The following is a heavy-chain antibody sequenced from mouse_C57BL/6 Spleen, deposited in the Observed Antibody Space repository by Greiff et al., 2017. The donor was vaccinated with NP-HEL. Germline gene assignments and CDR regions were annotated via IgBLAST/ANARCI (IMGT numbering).Heavy chain of an antibody. J-gene: IGHJ1*03. CDR1: GYTFTSYW. Sequence: QVQLQQSGAELVRPGTSVKLSCKASGYTFTSYWMHWVKQRPGQGLEWIGVIDPSDSYTNYNQKFKGKATLTVDTSSSTAYMQLSSLTSEDSAVYYCARRGYYGSSHGGYFDVWGTGTTVTVSS. CDR3: ARRGYYGSSHGGYFDV. V-gene: IGHV1-59*01. D-gene: IGHD1-1*01. CDR2: IDPSDSYT.